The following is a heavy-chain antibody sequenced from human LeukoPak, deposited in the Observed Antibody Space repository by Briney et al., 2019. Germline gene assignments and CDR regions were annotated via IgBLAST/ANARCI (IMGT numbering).Heavy chain of an antibody. D-gene: IGHD6-19*01. CDR1: GFTFSSYE. CDR2: ISSSGSTI. J-gene: IGHJ4*02. V-gene: IGHV3-48*03. CDR3: AKVRWIAVAGTYYYFDY. Sequence: GGSLRLSCAASGFTFSSYEMNWVRQAPGKGLEWVSYISSSGSTIYYADSVKGRFTISRDNAKNSLYLQMNSLRAEDTAVYYCAKVRWIAVAGTYYYFDYWGQGTLVTVSS.